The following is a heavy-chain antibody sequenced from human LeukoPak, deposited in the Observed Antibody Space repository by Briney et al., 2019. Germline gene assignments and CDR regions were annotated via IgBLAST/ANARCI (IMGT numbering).Heavy chain of an antibody. J-gene: IGHJ3*02. CDR1: GYSFTSYW. CDR2: IYIGNSDT. Sequence: GESLKIFCKGSGYSFTSYWNVWVRQMPGKGLEWMGIIYIGNSDTIYSPSFQGQVTISADKSNSTAYLQWSSLKASDTAMYYCASGYSGGDAFDIWGQGTMVTVSS. CDR3: ASGYSGGDAFDI. D-gene: IGHD5-18*01. V-gene: IGHV5-51*01.